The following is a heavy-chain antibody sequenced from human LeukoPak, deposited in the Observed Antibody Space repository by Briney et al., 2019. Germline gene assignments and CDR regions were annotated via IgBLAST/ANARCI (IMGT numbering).Heavy chain of an antibody. D-gene: IGHD5-18*01. Sequence: GGSLRLTCAASGFTFSSYWMSWVRQAPGKGLKWVAVISYDGSNKYYADSVKGRFTISRDNSKNTLYLQMNSLRAEDTAVYYCARAGRDTAQYYYYGMDVWGQGTTVTVSS. CDR2: ISYDGSNK. V-gene: IGHV3-30-3*01. CDR3: ARAGRDTAQYYYYGMDV. CDR1: GFTFSSYW. J-gene: IGHJ6*02.